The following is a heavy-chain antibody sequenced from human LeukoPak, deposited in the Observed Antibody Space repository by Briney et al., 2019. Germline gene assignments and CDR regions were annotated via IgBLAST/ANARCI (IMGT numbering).Heavy chain of an antibody. CDR3: ARLPTFYYDSSGYHYDY. CDR1: GFTFYNYA. J-gene: IGHJ4*02. Sequence: GGSLRLSCVASGFTFYNYAMSWVRQAPGRGLEWASSTSGSGISKDYADSVKGRFTISKDKSKNTLYLQMDNLRAEDTGVYFCARLPTFYYDSSGYHYDYWGQGTLVTVSS. CDR2: TSGSGISK. V-gene: IGHV3-23*05. D-gene: IGHD3-22*01.